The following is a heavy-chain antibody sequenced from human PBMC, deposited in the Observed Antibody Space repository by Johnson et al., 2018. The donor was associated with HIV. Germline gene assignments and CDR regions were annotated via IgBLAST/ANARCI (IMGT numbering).Heavy chain of an antibody. CDR1: GFTFSSYA. V-gene: IGHV3-30-3*01. D-gene: IGHD5-24*01. CDR3: GRDGDEFGDGYNPTEI. Sequence: QVQLVESGGGVVQPGRSLRLSCAASGFTFSSYAMHWVRQAPGKGLEWVAVISYDGSNKYYADSVKGRFTISRDNSKNTLYLQMNSLRAEDTAVYYCGRDGDEFGDGYNPTEIWGQGTMVTVSS. CDR2: ISYDGSNK. J-gene: IGHJ3*02.